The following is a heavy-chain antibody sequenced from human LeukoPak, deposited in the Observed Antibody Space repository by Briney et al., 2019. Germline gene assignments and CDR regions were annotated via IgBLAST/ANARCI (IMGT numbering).Heavy chain of an antibody. V-gene: IGHV3-21*01. D-gene: IGHD3-10*01. Sequence: GGSLRLSCAASGFTFSSYWMSWVRQAPGKGLEWVSSISSSSGYIYYADSVKGRFTISRDNAKNSLYLQMNSLRAEDTAVYYCARESNYYGSGSYSLWGQGTLVTVSS. CDR2: ISSSSGYI. CDR3: ARESNYYGSGSYSL. J-gene: IGHJ4*02. CDR1: GFTFSSYW.